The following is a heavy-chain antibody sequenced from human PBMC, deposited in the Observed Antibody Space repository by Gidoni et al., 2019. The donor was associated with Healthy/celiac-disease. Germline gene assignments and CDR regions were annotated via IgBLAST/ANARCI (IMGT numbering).Heavy chain of an antibody. J-gene: IGHJ6*03. D-gene: IGHD1-1*01. Sequence: QLHLQQSGTELVKPSATLSLTCTVSGSSISSSRYYWVWIRQPPGKGLEWIGSIYYSGSIYYNPSLNSRVTISLDTSKNQFSLKLSSVTAADTAVYYCARLGPLRYYYYYYYMAVWGKGTTVTFSS. V-gene: IGHV4-39*01. CDR1: GSSISSSRYY. CDR2: IYYSGSI. CDR3: ARLGPLRYYYYYYYMAV.